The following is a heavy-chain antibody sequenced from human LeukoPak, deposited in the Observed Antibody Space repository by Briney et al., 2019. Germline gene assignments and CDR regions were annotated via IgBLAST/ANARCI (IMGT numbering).Heavy chain of an antibody. CDR3: ARDLSAYYYDSSGYYYNY. D-gene: IGHD3-22*01. J-gene: IGHJ4*02. Sequence: GGSLRLSCAASGFTFSSYWMSWVRQAPGKGLEWVANIKQDGSEKYYVDSVKGRFTISRDNAKNSLYLQMNSLRAEDTAVYYCARDLSAYYYDSSGYYYNYWGQGTLVTVSS. V-gene: IGHV3-7*01. CDR2: IKQDGSEK. CDR1: GFTFSSYW.